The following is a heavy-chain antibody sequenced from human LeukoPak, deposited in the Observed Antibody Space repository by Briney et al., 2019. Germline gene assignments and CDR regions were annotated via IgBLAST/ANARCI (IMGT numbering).Heavy chain of an antibody. J-gene: IGHJ6*03. D-gene: IGHD6-6*01. V-gene: IGHV1-69*05. Sequence: SVQVSCKASGGTFSSYAISWVRQAPGQGLEWMGGIIPIFGTANYAQKFQGRVTITTDESTSTAYMELSSLRSEDTAVYYCARGPTRIAARYYYYYMDVWGKGTTVTVSS. CDR3: ARGPTRIAARYYYYYMDV. CDR1: GGTFSSYA. CDR2: IIPIFGTA.